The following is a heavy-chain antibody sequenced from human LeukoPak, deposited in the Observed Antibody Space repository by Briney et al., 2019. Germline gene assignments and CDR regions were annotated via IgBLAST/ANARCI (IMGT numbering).Heavy chain of an antibody. Sequence: GASVKVSFTASGHTFTTYYVHWVRQAPGQGLEWMGIFNPSGGTTSYAQQFQGRVTMTRDTSTSTVYMELSSLRSEDTAVYYCARDWGQQLGRDCFDYWGQGTLVTVPS. CDR3: ARDWGQQLGRDCFDY. CDR1: GHTFTTYY. CDR2: FNPSGGTT. D-gene: IGHD6-13*01. V-gene: IGHV1-46*01. J-gene: IGHJ4*02.